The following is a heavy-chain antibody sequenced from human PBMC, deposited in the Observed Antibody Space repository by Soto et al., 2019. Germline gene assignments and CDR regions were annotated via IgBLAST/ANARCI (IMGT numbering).Heavy chain of an antibody. CDR3: ARTAAAGKYYYGMDV. J-gene: IGHJ6*02. D-gene: IGHD6-13*01. V-gene: IGHV5-51*01. CDR1: GYSFTSYW. Sequence: GESLKISCKGSGYSFTSYWIGWVRQMPGKGLECMGIIYPGDSDTRYSPSFQGQVTISADKSISTAYLQWSGLKASDTAMYYCARTAAAGKYYYGMDVWGQGTTVTSP. CDR2: IYPGDSDT.